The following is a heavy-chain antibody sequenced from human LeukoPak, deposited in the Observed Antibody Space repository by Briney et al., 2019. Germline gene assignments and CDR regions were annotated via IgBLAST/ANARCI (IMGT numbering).Heavy chain of an antibody. CDR1: GYTFTSYY. J-gene: IGHJ4*02. D-gene: IGHD3-22*01. CDR2: INPSGGST. V-gene: IGHV1-46*01. CDR3: ARDLRTPLHYYDSSGYYLHY. Sequence: ASVKVSCKASGYTFTSYYMHWVRQAPGQGLEWMGIINPSGGSTSYAQKFQGRVTMTRDTSTSTAYMELRSLRSDDTAVYYCARDLRTPLHYYDSSGYYLHYWGQGTLVTVSS.